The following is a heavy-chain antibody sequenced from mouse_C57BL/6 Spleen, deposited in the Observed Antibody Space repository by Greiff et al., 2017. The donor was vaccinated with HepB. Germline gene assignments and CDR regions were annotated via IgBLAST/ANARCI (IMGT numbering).Heavy chain of an antibody. Sequence: EVQGVESGGGLVKPGGSLKLSCAASGFTFSSYTMSWVRQTPEKRLEWVATISGGGGNTYYPDSVKGRVTISRDNAKNTLYLQMSSLRSQDTALYYCARWRIMTTVGGGYFDVWGTGTTVTVSS. V-gene: IGHV5-9*01. CDR2: ISGGGGNT. D-gene: IGHD1-1*01. CDR1: GFTFSSYT. CDR3: ARWRIMTTVGGGYFDV. J-gene: IGHJ1*03.